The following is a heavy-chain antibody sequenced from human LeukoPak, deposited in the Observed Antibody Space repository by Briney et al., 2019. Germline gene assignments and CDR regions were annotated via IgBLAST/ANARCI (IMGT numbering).Heavy chain of an antibody. V-gene: IGHV4-39*07. D-gene: IGHD3-22*01. Sequence: SETLSLTCTVSGGSISSSSYYWGWIRQPPGKGLEWIGSIYYSGSTYYNPSLKSRVTISVDTSKNQFSLKLSSVTPADTAVYYCARSYYYVIDYWGQGTLVTVSS. J-gene: IGHJ4*02. CDR3: ARSYYYVIDY. CDR2: IYYSGST. CDR1: GGSISSSSYY.